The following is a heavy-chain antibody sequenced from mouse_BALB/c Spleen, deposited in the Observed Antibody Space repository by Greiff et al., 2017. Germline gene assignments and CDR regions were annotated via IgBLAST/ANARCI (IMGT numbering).Heavy chain of an antibody. CDR2: ISSGGST. J-gene: IGHJ1*01. D-gene: IGHD2-3*01. CDR3: ARGGYYVGWYFDV. CDR1: GFTFSSYA. V-gene: IGHV5-6-5*01. Sequence: EVMLVESGGGLVKPGGSLKLSCAASGFTFSSYAMSWVRQTPEKRLEWVASISSGGSTYYPDSVKGRFTISRDNARNILYLQMSSLRSEDTAMYYCARGGYYVGWYFDVWGAGTTVTVSS.